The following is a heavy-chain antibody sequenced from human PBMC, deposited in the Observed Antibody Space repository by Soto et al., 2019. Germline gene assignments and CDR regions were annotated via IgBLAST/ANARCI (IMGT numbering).Heavy chain of an antibody. CDR1: GFTFSSYS. CDR3: ARAAGQYIAVAGIDY. Sequence: GSLRLSCAASGFTFSSYSLYWVRQAPGKGLEWVSSISSSSSYIYYADSVKGRFTISRDNAKNSLYLQMNSLRAEDTAVYYCARAAGQYIAVAGIDYWGQGTLVTVSS. D-gene: IGHD6-19*01. J-gene: IGHJ4*02. CDR2: ISSSSSYI. V-gene: IGHV3-21*01.